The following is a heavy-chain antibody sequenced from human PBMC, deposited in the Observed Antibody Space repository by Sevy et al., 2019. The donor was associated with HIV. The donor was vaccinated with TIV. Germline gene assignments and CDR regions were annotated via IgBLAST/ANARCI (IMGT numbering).Heavy chain of an antibody. J-gene: IGHJ3*02. V-gene: IGHV1-2*06. D-gene: IGHD3-3*01. CDR1: GYIISDYN. Sequence: ASVKVSCKTTGYIISDYNMHWVQQAPGQGLEWMALINPNSGVTIYAHNFRGRVSVTRDTSMSTAYMELSGLTSDDTAVYYCVREDINAPRTLLSFDIWGQGTMVTVSS. CDR2: INPNSGVT. CDR3: VREDINAPRTLLSFDI.